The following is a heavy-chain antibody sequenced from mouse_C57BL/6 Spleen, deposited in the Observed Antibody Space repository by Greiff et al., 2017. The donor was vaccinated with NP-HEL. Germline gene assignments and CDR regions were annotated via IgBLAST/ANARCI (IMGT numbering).Heavy chain of an antibody. CDR3: ARKGSGSSSWLAY. CDR2: IYPGDGDT. Sequence: QSGAELVKPGASVKISCKASGYAFSSYWMNWVKQRPGKGLEWIGQIYPGDGDTTYNGKFKGKATLTADKSSSTAYMHLSRLAAEDSSVCVCARKGSGSSSWLAYWGQGTLVTVSA. CDR1: GYAFSSYW. J-gene: IGHJ3*01. D-gene: IGHD1-1*01. V-gene: IGHV1-80*01.